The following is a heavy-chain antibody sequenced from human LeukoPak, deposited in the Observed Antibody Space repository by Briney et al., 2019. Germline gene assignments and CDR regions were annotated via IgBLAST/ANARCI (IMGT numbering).Heavy chain of an antibody. V-gene: IGHV3-30-3*01. CDR1: GFTFSSYA. CDR2: ISYDGSNK. CDR3: VRDGEYSHDIDFDY. Sequence: GGSLRLSCAASGFTFSSYAMHWVRQAPDKGLEWVAVISYDGSNKYYADSVKGRFTISRDSATNTLYLQMNSLRAEDTAIYYCVRDGEYSHDIDFDYWGQGTLVTVSP. J-gene: IGHJ4*02. D-gene: IGHD2-15*01.